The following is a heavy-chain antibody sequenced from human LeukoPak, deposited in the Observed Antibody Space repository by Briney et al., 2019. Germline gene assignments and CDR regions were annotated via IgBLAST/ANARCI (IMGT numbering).Heavy chain of an antibody. J-gene: IGHJ6*03. CDR1: GGCTSTSTSY. Sequence: SETLSLTCSVSGGCTSTSTSYWGWIRQPPGKGLEWIGSIHYSGSTYKIPSLKSRVTISMDTSKSQFSLNVTSLTAADSAVYYCARESSSSRYFMDVWGRGTTVTVSS. CDR3: ARESSSSRYFMDV. CDR2: IHYSGST. V-gene: IGHV4-39*07. D-gene: IGHD6-6*01.